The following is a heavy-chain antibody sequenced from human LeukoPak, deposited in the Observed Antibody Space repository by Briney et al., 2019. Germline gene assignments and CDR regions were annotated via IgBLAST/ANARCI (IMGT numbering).Heavy chain of an antibody. Sequence: PSETLSLTCTVSGGSISSYYWSWIRQPPGKGLEWIGYIYYSGSTNYNPSLKSRVTISVDTSKNQFSLKLSSVTAADTAVYYCARHRPGGIAVAGEYNWFDPWGQGTLVTVSS. CDR1: GGSISSYY. D-gene: IGHD6-19*01. CDR3: ARHRPGGIAVAGEYNWFDP. CDR2: IYYSGST. V-gene: IGHV4-59*01. J-gene: IGHJ5*02.